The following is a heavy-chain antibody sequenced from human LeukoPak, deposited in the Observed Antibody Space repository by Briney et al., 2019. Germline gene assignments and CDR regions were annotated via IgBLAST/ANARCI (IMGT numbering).Heavy chain of an antibody. J-gene: IGHJ3*02. CDR1: EFTLNSYS. Sequence: GGSLRLSCAASEFTLNSYSMNWVGKAPGKGLEWVSSITGSSTYIYYADSVKGRFTISRDNAKNSLYLQMNSLRAEDTAVYYCATVGLDAFNIWGQGTMVTVSA. CDR2: ITGSSTYI. D-gene: IGHD3/OR15-3a*01. CDR3: ATVGLDAFNI. V-gene: IGHV3-21*01.